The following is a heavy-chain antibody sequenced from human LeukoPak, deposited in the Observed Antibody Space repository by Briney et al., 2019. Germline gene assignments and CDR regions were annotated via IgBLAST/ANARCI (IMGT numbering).Heavy chain of an antibody. CDR1: GGSFSGYY. D-gene: IGHD1-14*01. V-gene: IGHV4-34*01. CDR2: INHSGST. Sequence: PSETLSLTCAVYGGSFSGYYWSWIRQPPGKGLEWIGEINHSGSTNYNPSLKSRVTISVDTSKNQFSLKLSSVTAADTAVYYCATDGGNHNFEYWGQGTLVTVSS. J-gene: IGHJ4*02. CDR3: ATDGGNHNFEY.